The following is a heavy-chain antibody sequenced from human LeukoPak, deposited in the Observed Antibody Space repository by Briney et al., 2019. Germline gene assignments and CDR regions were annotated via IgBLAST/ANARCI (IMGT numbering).Heavy chain of an antibody. V-gene: IGHV3-48*03. Sequence: PGGSLRLSCAASGFTFSSYEMNWVRQAPGKGLEWVSYISSSGRTKYYADSVKGRFTISRDNAKNSLYLQMNSLRAEDTSVYYCARHFPPWVPFDYWGQGTLVTVSS. J-gene: IGHJ4*02. CDR3: ARHFPPWVPFDY. CDR2: ISSSGRTK. CDR1: GFTFSSYE. D-gene: IGHD1-1*01.